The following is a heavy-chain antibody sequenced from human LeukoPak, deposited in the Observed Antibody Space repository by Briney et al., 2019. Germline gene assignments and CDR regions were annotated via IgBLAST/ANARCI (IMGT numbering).Heavy chain of an antibody. J-gene: IGHJ4*02. Sequence: GGSLRLSCAASGFTFSSYAMHWVRQAPGKGLEYVSAISSNGGSTYYANSVKGRFTISRDNSKNTLYLQMGSLRAEDMAVYYCARVVNDFWSGFFDYWGQGTLVTVSS. D-gene: IGHD3-3*01. CDR2: ISSNGGST. CDR3: ARVVNDFWSGFFDY. V-gene: IGHV3-64*01. CDR1: GFTFSSYA.